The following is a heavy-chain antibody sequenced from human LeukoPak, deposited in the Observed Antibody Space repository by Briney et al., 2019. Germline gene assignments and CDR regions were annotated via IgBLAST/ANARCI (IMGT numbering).Heavy chain of an antibody. V-gene: IGHV4-4*02. CDR3: ARNWDHYYYSSGYPTFDS. D-gene: IGHD3-22*01. CDR2: IFHSGST. J-gene: IGHJ4*02. Sequence: PSETLSLTCAVSGGSISSSSSWWSWVRQPPARGLEWIGEIFHSGSTNYNPSLKSRVSISADKSKNQFSLKLSSVTAADTAVYYCARNWDHYYYSSGYPTFDSWGQGTLVTVSS. CDR1: GGSISSSSSW.